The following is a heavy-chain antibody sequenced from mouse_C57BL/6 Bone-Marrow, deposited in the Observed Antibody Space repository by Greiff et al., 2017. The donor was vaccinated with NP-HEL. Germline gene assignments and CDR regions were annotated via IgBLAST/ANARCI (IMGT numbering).Heavy chain of an antibody. J-gene: IGHJ1*03. CDR3: ARWSSSYWYFDV. CDR2: IHPNSGST. CDR1: GYTFTSYW. D-gene: IGHD1-3*01. V-gene: IGHV1-64*01. Sequence: QVQLQQSGAELVKPGASVKLSCKASGYTFTSYWMHWVKQRPGQGLEWIGMIHPNSGSTNYNEKFKSKATLTVDKSSSTAYMQLSSLTSEDSAVNYCARWSSSYWYFDVWGTGTTVTVSS.